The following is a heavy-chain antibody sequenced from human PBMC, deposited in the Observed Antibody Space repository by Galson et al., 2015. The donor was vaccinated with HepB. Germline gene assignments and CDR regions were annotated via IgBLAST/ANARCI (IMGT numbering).Heavy chain of an antibody. CDR3: TRDGGWFGAFDP. CDR1: GFTFGDYA. D-gene: IGHD3-10*01. V-gene: IGHV3-49*04. CDR2: IRSKAYGGTT. J-gene: IGHJ5*02. Sequence: SLRLSCAASGFTFGDYAMSWVRQAPGKGLEWVGFIRSKAYGGTTEYAASVKGRFTISRDDSKSIAYLQMNSLKTEDTAVYYCTRDGGWFGAFDPWGQGTLVTVSS.